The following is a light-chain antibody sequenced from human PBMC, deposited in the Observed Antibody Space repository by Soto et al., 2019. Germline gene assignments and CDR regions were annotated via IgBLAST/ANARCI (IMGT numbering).Light chain of an antibody. CDR1: SSAVGSYYL. V-gene: IGLV2-23*01. J-gene: IGLJ2*01. CDR3: CSYYSSTVI. Sequence: QSALTQRASVSGSRGQSITISCTGASSAVGSYYLVSWYQHHPGKAPKLMIYEGTERPSGVSNRFSGSKSGNTASLTISGLQAEDEADYYCCSYYSSTVIFGGGTKVTVL. CDR2: EGT.